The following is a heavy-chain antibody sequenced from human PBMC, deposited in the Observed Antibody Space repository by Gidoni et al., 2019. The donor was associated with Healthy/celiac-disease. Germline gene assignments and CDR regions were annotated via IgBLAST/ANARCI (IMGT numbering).Heavy chain of an antibody. D-gene: IGHD2-21*02. CDR3: ARQSVTAIRTRYWYFDL. V-gene: IGHV4-4*02. J-gene: IGHJ2*01. CDR1: GGSISSSNW. Sequence: QVQLQESGPGLVKPSGTLSLPCAVSGGSISSSNWWSWVRQPPGKGLEWIGEIYHSGSTNYNPSLKSRVTISVDKSKNQFSLKLSSVTAADTAVYYCARQSVTAIRTRYWYFDLWGRGTLVTVSS. CDR2: IYHSGST.